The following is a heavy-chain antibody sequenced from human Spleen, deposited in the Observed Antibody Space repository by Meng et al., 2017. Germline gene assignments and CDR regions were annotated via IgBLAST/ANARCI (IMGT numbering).Heavy chain of an antibody. D-gene: IGHD3-16*01. CDR2: IYHSGST. CDR1: GDSISSSDSY. V-gene: IGHV4-39*07. Sequence: QPQLQESGPGLVKPSETLSLTCSVSGDSISSSDSYWGWIRQSPGKGLEWIGEIYHSGSTNYNPSLKSRVTISVDKSKNQFSLKLSSVTAADTALYYCARSFWGNGPIDPWGQGTLVTVSS. J-gene: IGHJ5*02. CDR3: ARSFWGNGPIDP.